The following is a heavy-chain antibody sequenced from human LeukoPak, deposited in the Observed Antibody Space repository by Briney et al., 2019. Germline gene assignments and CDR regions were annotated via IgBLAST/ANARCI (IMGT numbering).Heavy chain of an antibody. CDR3: AAYSGYELDWFDP. D-gene: IGHD5-12*01. V-gene: IGHV4-59*01. CDR2: IYYSGST. CDR1: GGSISSYY. J-gene: IGHJ5*02. Sequence: SEALSLTCTVSGGSISSYYWSWIRQPPGKGLEWIGYIYYSGSTNYNPSLKSRVTISVDTSKNQFSLKLSSVTAADTAVYYCAAYSGYELDWFDPWGQGTLVTVSS.